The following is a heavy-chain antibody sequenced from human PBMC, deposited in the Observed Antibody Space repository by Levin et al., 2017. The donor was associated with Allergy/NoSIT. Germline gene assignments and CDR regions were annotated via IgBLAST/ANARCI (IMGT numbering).Heavy chain of an antibody. CDR2: IRSKAYGGTT. V-gene: IGHV3-49*03. CDR3: TRVSIVVARPIGYYGMDV. D-gene: IGHD1-26*01. Sequence: PGGSLRLSCTASGFTFGDYAMSWFRQAPGKGLEWVGFIRSKAYGGTTEYAASVKGRFTISRDDSKSIAYLQMNSLKTEDTAVYYCTRVSIVVARPIGYYGMDVWGQGTTVTVSS. J-gene: IGHJ6*02. CDR1: GFTFGDYA.